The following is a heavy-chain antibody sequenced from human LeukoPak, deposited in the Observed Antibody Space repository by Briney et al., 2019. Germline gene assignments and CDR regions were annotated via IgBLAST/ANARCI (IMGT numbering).Heavy chain of an antibody. CDR1: GFTFSSYS. CDR3: ARDRGYCSGGSCYTDY. CDR2: ISSSSYI. Sequence: PGGSLRLSCAASGFTFSSYSMNWVRQAPGKGLEWVSSISSSSYIYYADSVKGRFTISRDNAKNSLYLQMNSLRAEDTAVYYCARDRGYCSGGSCYTDYWGQGTLVTVSS. D-gene: IGHD2-15*01. V-gene: IGHV3-21*01. J-gene: IGHJ4*02.